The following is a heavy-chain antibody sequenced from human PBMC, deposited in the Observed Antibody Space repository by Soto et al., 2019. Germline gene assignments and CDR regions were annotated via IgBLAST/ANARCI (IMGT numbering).Heavy chain of an antibody. CDR3: ARRQLAVAVSPWFDP. V-gene: IGHV2-26*01. J-gene: IGHJ5*02. CDR2: IDSSGEK. D-gene: IGHD6-13*01. CDR1: GLSITDSEMG. Sequence: QVTLKESGPVLVKPTETLTLRCTVSGLSITDSEMGVSWIRQPPGQPLEWLAHIDSSGEKSYRTFLKSRLAISKDTSKSQIVLTMTHMDPADTATYYCARRQLAVAVSPWFDPWGQGIPVTVSS.